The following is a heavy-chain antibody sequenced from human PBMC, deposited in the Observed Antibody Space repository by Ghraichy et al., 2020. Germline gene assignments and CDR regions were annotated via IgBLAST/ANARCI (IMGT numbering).Heavy chain of an antibody. Sequence: SQTLSLTCAVSGGSINSGGSSWSWIRQPPGKGLEWIGYNYHSGSTYYNPSLKSRVTISADRSKNQFSLNLSSVTAADTAVYYCASLKNYNDYKTFVDDPFDIWGQGTMVTVSS. J-gene: IGHJ3*02. D-gene: IGHD4-11*01. V-gene: IGHV4-30-2*01. CDR1: GGSINSGGSS. CDR3: ASLKNYNDYKTFVDDPFDI. CDR2: NYHSGST.